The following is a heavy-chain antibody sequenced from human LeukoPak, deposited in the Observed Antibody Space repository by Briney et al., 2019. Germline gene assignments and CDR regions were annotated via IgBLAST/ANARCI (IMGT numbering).Heavy chain of an antibody. D-gene: IGHD3-22*01. CDR2: ISGSGGST. CDR1: GFTFSSYG. J-gene: IGHJ4*02. V-gene: IGHV3-23*01. Sequence: GGSLRLSCAASGFTFSSYGMSWVRQAPGKGLEWVSAISGSGGSTYYADSVKGRFTISRDNSKNTLYLQMNSLRAEDTAVYYCARVLTDSSGYLLDYWGQGTLVTVSS. CDR3: ARVLTDSSGYLLDY.